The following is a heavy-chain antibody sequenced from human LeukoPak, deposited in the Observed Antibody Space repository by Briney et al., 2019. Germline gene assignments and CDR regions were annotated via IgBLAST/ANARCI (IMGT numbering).Heavy chain of an antibody. D-gene: IGHD2-15*01. V-gene: IGHV3-9*01. J-gene: IGHJ6*02. CDR1: GVTFDDYA. CDR2: ITWNSGII. Sequence: GGSLRLSCAASGVTFDDYAMHWVRQAPGKGLEWVSGITWNSGIIRYADSVKGRFTISRDNAKNSLYLQMNSLRVEDTALYFCAKDRTSGGYFPHYYYAMDVWGQGTTVTVSS. CDR3: AKDRTSGGYFPHYYYAMDV.